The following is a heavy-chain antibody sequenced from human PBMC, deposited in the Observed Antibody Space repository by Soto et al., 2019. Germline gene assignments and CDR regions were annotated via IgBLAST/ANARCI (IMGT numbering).Heavy chain of an antibody. J-gene: IGHJ3*02. D-gene: IGHD1-26*01. V-gene: IGHV3-33*01. CDR3: ARDQGDRWELLLGHWAFDI. CDR1: GFTFSSYG. Sequence: HPGGSLRLSCAASGFTFSSYGMHWVRQAPGKGLEWVAVIWYDGSNKYYADSVKGRFTISRDNSKNTLYLQMNSLRAEDTAVYYCARDQGDRWELLLGHWAFDIWGQGTMVTVSS. CDR2: IWYDGSNK.